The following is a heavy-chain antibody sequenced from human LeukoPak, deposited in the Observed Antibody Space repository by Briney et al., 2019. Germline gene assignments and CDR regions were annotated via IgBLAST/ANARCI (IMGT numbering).Heavy chain of an antibody. CDR1: GGTFSSYA. V-gene: IGHV1-69*13. CDR3: ARDQYGGYDSSGYFDY. J-gene: IGHJ4*02. Sequence: GASVKVSCKASGGTFSSYAISWVRQAPGQGLEWMGGIIPIFGTANNAQKFQGRVTITADESTSTAYMELSSLRSEDTAVYYCARDQYGGYDSSGYFDYWGQGTLVTVSS. D-gene: IGHD3-22*01. CDR2: IIPIFGTA.